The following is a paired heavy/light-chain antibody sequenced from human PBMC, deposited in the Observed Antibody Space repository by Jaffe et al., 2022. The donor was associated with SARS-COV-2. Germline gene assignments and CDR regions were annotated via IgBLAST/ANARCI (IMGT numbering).Heavy chain of an antibody. CDR3: ARRGAYNNPAPFDY. Sequence: QLQLQESGPGLVKPSETLSLTCVVSGGSISDSNYYWGWVRQPPGKGLEWIATILYSGRIDYNPSLKSRVTMSADRSRNQFSLKVTSVTAADTAVYYCARRGAYNNPAPFDYWGQGILVTVSS. J-gene: IGHJ4*02. D-gene: IGHD4-17*01. V-gene: IGHV4-39*01. CDR2: ILYSGRI. CDR1: GGSISDSNYY.
Light chain of an antibody. J-gene: IGKJ1*01. Sequence: DIVMTQSPDSLAVSLGERATINCKSSQNLLYSPNKKNYLGWYQQKPGQPPRLLIYWASIRESGVPDRFSGSGSGTDFTLTISSLQAEDVAVYYCQQYYSIPQTFGQGTKVEIK. CDR3: QQYYSIPQT. V-gene: IGKV4-1*01. CDR1: QNLLYSPNKKNY. CDR2: WAS.